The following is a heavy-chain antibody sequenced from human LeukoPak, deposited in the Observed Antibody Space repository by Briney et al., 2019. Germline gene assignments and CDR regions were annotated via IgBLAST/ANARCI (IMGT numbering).Heavy chain of an antibody. CDR1: GFTLSSYE. D-gene: IGHD3-22*01. V-gene: IGHV3-48*03. CDR2: ISSSGSTI. Sequence: GESLRLSCTATGFTLSSYEMNWLRQAPGKGLERLSYISSSGSTIYYADSVKARFTISRDNAKNSLYLQINSMRDKDTAVIYCARESDSSGYYYVPAPASWGQGTLVTVSS. J-gene: IGHJ4*02. CDR3: ARESDSSGYYYVPAPAS.